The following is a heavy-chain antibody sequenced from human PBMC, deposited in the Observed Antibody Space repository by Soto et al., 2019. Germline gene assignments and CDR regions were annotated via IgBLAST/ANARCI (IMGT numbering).Heavy chain of an antibody. Sequence: PSETLSLTGGVSGGSISDNKGWSWVRQSPGKGLEWIGGIFHTWSTNYNPSLKRRVTISMDKSKNQLSLSLNSVTAAATAVYYCVHTGDYCLQHWGRGTLVTVSS. D-gene: IGHD4-17*01. CDR2: IFHTWST. V-gene: IGHV4-4*02. CDR1: GGSISDNKG. J-gene: IGHJ1*01. CDR3: VHTGDYCLQH.